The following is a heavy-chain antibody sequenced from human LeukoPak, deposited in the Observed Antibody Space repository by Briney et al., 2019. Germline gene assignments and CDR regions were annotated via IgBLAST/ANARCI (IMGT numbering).Heavy chain of an antibody. CDR2: ISRNSSNT. J-gene: IGHJ5*02. D-gene: IGHD3-16*02. V-gene: IGHV3-9*01. CDR1: GFTFANYA. CDR3: AKGGLKLGVIKDWFDP. Sequence: GGSLRLSCAASGFTFANYAMHWVRQAPGKGLEWLSGISRNSSNTCYADSVKGRFTISRDNAKNSLYLQMNRLRAEDTALYYCAKGGLKLGVIKDWFDPWGQGTLVTVSS.